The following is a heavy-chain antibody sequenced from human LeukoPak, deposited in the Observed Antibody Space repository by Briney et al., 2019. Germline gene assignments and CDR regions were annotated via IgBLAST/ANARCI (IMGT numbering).Heavy chain of an antibody. Sequence: GGSLRLSCSASGFTFSTYAMRGVRQAPGKGLECISAISGNGGSTYYADSVKGRFTISRDNSKNTLYLQMNSLRAEDTAVYYCAASSGWYAPFDYWGQGTLVTVSS. V-gene: IGHV3-23*01. D-gene: IGHD6-19*01. J-gene: IGHJ4*02. CDR1: GFTFSTYA. CDR3: AASSGWYAPFDY. CDR2: ISGNGGST.